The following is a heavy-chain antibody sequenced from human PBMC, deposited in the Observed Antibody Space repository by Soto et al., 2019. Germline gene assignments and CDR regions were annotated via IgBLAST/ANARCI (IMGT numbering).Heavy chain of an antibody. J-gene: IGHJ4*02. CDR1: GFTFSSYA. D-gene: IGHD4-17*01. CDR3: AKDRVDYGDYRGLDY. Sequence: EVQLLESGGGLVQPGGSLRLSCAASGFTFSSYAMTRVRQAPGKGLEWVSAISGSGTNRYYADSVKGRFTISRDNSKNTLYLQMNSLRAEDTAVYYCAKDRVDYGDYRGLDYWGQGTRVTVSS. V-gene: IGHV3-23*01. CDR2: ISGSGTNR.